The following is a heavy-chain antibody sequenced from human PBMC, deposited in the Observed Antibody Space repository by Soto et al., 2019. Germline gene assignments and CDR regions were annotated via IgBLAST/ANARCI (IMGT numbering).Heavy chain of an antibody. CDR1: GYTFTSYD. V-gene: IGHV1-8*01. CDR2: MSPNSANT. CDR3: AREGYSSSSGSRGNWFEP. D-gene: IGHD6-6*01. J-gene: IGHJ5*02. Sequence: ASVKVSCKASGYTFTSYDINWVRQATGQGLEWMGWMSPNSANTGYAQKFQGRVTMTRNTSISTAYMELSSLRSEDTAVYYCAREGYSSSSGSRGNWFEPWGQGTMVTSPQ.